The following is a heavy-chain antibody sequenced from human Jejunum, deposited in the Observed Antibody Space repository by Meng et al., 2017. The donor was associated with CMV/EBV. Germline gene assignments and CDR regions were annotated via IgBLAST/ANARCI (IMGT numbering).Heavy chain of an antibody. D-gene: IGHD7-27*01. V-gene: IGHV1-18*04. CDR1: GYTFTDHH. Sequence: QVHLLQSGAEVKKTGASVKISCKTSGYTFTDHHIGWVRQAPGQGIEWVGWISLGNGQTVYGHKLQGRVTVTTDTSTSTAYMELRSLRSDDTAMYYCARDVWGFDYWGQGTLVTVSS. CDR2: ISLGNGQT. CDR3: ARDVWGFDY. J-gene: IGHJ4*02.